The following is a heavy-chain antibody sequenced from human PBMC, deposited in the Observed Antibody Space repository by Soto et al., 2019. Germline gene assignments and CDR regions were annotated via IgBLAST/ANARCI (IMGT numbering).Heavy chain of an antibody. CDR1: GGSISSYY. J-gene: IGHJ4*02. CDR3: ARGRSGRYYLPLEY. CDR2: MYYRGST. Sequence: SETLSLTCTVAGGSISSYYGSWIRQPPGKGLEWIGYMYYRGSTNYNHSVKSRVPISVDTSKNQFSLKLSAVTVADTAVYYCARGRSGRYYLPLEYWGQGTLVTVSS. V-gene: IGHV4-59*01. D-gene: IGHD3-10*01.